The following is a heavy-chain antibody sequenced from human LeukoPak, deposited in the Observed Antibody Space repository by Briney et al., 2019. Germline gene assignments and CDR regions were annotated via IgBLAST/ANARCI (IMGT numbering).Heavy chain of an antibody. J-gene: IGHJ3*02. CDR3: ARTSKVTSVMDI. V-gene: IGHV3-13*04. D-gene: IGHD3-16*01. CDR2: IDTAGNT. Sequence: GGSLRLSCAASGFTFSSYDMHWVRQAAGKGLEWVSAIDTAGNTFYPGSVKGRFTISRENAKDSLYLQMNNVRAGDTALYFCARTSKVTSVMDIWGQGTMVTVSS. CDR1: GFTFSSYD.